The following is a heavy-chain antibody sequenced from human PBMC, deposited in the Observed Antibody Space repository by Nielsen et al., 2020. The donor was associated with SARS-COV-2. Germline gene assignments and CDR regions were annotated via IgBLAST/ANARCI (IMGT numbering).Heavy chain of an antibody. CDR3: ARERQLVPAYYYMDV. CDR1: GLSFTSYH. V-gene: IGHV3-21*01. J-gene: IGHJ6*03. Sequence: GESLKISCEASGLSFTSYHMNWVRQAPGKGLEWVSFISTSSTYIYYADSVKGRFTISRDNAKNSLYLQMNSLRAEDTAVYYCARERQLVPAYYYMDVWGKGTTVTVSS. CDR2: ISTSSTYI. D-gene: IGHD6-13*01.